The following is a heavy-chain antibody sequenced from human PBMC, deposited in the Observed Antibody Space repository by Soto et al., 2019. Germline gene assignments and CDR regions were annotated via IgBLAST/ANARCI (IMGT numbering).Heavy chain of an antibody. Sequence: QVQLVQSGAEEKKPGASVKVSCKASGYTFTSYAMHWVRQAPGQRLEWMGWINAGNGNTKYSQKFQGRVTSTRDTSASTAYMELSSLRSEDTAVYYCARDPWNYVSGWFDPWGQGTLVTVSS. J-gene: IGHJ5*02. D-gene: IGHD1-7*01. V-gene: IGHV1-3*05. CDR1: GYTFTSYA. CDR3: ARDPWNYVSGWFDP. CDR2: INAGNGNT.